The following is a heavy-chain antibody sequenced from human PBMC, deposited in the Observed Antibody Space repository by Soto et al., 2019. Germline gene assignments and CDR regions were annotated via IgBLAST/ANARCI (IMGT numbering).Heavy chain of an antibody. J-gene: IGHJ4*02. CDR1: GFSVSISP. CDR3: ARDPKTSGGQHWAFNYFDS. CDR2: ISYDGTNK. Sequence: PRLSCAASGFSVSISPMHWVRQAPGKGPEWVALISYDGTNKFYADSVKGRFTISRDNSKSTLYLQVDSLRPEDAAVYYCARDPKTSGGQHWAFNYFDSWGQGTMVTVSS. V-gene: IGHV3-30-3*01. D-gene: IGHD7-27*01.